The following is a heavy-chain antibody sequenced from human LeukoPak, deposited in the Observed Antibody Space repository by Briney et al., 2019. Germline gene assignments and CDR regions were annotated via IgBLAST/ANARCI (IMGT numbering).Heavy chain of an antibody. CDR3: AREEGATTLDY. V-gene: IGHV4-38-2*02. Sequence: SETLSLTCTVSGYSISSGYYWGWIRQPPGKGLEWIGSIYHSGSTYYNPSLKSRVTISVDTSKNQFSLKLSSVTAADTAVYYCAREEGATTLDYWGQGTLVTVSS. J-gene: IGHJ4*02. CDR2: IYHSGST. D-gene: IGHD1-26*01. CDR1: GYSISSGYY.